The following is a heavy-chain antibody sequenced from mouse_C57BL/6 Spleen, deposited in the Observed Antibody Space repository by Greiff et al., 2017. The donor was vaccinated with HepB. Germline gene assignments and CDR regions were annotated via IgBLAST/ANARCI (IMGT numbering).Heavy chain of an antibody. Sequence: VQLQQPGAELVKPGASVKLSCKASGYTFTSYWMHWVKQRPGQGLEWIGMIHPNSGSTNYNEKFKSKATLTVDKSSSTAYMHLSSLTSEDSAVYYCARGGGSASFDYWGQGTTLTVSS. V-gene: IGHV1-64*01. J-gene: IGHJ2*01. CDR1: GYTFTSYW. CDR2: IHPNSGST. D-gene: IGHD1-1*01. CDR3: ARGGGSASFDY.